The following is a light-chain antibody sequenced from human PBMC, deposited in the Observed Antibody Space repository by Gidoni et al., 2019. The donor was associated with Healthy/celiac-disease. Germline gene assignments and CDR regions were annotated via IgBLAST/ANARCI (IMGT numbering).Light chain of an antibody. J-gene: IGKJ2*01. CDR1: QSISSW. CDR2: KAS. CDR3: QQYNSYPYT. Sequence: DIQMTQSPSTLSASVGDRVTITCRASQSISSWLAWYHHKPGKAPKLLIYKASSLESGVQSRFSGSGSGTEFPLTISSLQPDDFATYYCQQYNSYPYTFGQGTKLEIK. V-gene: IGKV1-5*03.